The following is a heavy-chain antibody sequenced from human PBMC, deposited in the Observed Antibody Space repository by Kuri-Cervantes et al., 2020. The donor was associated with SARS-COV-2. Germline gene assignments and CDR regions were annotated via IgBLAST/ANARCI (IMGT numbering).Heavy chain of an antibody. J-gene: IGHJ4*02. V-gene: IGHV3-66*01. CDR1: XFTXSSNY. CDR3: SRDLAGGYXSGSEFDY. D-gene: IGHD3-10*01. Sequence: GESLKIXXAAXXFTXSSNYMXGVRQXPGXXXEWVXXIYXGGSTSYADSVXGRFTIXXDNXKXXXYLQMNSLRAEDTAVYXCSRDLAGGYXSGSEFDYWGQGTLVTVSS. CDR2: IYXGGST.